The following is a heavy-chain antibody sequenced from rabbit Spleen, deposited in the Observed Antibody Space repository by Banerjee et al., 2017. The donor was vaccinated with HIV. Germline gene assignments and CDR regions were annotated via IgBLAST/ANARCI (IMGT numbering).Heavy chain of an antibody. D-gene: IGHD4-1*01. CDR3: ARDSNDWCFDV. CDR1: GFSFSSRYY. J-gene: IGHJ6*01. V-gene: IGHV1S45*01. Sequence: QEQLEESGGDLVKPEGSLTPACTASGFSFSSRYYMSWVRQAPGKGLEWIACIDAGSSGITYDASWAKGRFTISKTSSTTVTLQMTSLTAADTATYFCARDSNDWCFDVWGPGTLVTVS. CDR2: IDAGSSGIT.